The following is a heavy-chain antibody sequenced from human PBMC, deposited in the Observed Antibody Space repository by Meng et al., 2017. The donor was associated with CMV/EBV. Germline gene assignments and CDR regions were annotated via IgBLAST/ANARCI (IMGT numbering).Heavy chain of an antibody. V-gene: IGHV4-34*01. CDR1: CRFSSDYN. CDR3: ARGRGSSSSPCPYDY. J-gene: IGHJ4*02. CDR2: SNHSGST. Sequence: VDCRFSSDYNRSVLREPGGEVLELRWESNHSGSTNYTPSLKSRVTITVDTSKNQFYLKLSSVTAADTAVYYCARGRGSSSSPCPYDYWGQGTLVTVSS. D-gene: IGHD6-6*01.